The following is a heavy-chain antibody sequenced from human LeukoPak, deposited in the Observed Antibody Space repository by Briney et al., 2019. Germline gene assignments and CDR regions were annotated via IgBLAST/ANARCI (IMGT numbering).Heavy chain of an antibody. Sequence: PGGSLRLSCAASGFTFSSYAMSWVRQAPGKGLEWVSAISGSGGSTYYADSVKGRFTISRDDSKNTLYLQMNSLRAEDTAVYYCARGRDGYNFLDYWGQGTLVTVSS. V-gene: IGHV3-23*01. CDR3: ARGRDGYNFLDY. CDR1: GFTFSSYA. J-gene: IGHJ4*02. CDR2: ISGSGGST. D-gene: IGHD5-24*01.